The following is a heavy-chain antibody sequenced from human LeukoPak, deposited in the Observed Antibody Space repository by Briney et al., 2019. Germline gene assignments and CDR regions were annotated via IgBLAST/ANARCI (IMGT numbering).Heavy chain of an antibody. D-gene: IGHD3-10*01. Sequence: PSETLSLTCTVSGGSISSFYWSWIRQPPGKGLECIWYIYYSGSTNYNPSLKSRLTISVDTFKNPFSLKLSSVTAADTAVYYCARFTNWFDPWGQGTLVTVSS. J-gene: IGHJ5*02. V-gene: IGHV4-59*12. CDR2: IYYSGST. CDR3: ARFTNWFDP. CDR1: GGSISSFY.